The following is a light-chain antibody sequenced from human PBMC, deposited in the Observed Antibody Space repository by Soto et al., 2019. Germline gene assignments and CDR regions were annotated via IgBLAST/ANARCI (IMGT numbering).Light chain of an antibody. CDR1: QSVSNN. CDR2: GGS. Sequence: EIVFTQSPCTLSLSPWXXXXXXXIFSQSVSNNYLAWYQQKPGQAPRLLIYGGSTRDSGTPVRVSGSESGTEFTLTISSLQSEDFAVYYCQQYDDWPWTIGHGTKVDIK. V-gene: IGKV3-15*01. J-gene: IGKJ1*01. CDR3: QQYDDWPWT.